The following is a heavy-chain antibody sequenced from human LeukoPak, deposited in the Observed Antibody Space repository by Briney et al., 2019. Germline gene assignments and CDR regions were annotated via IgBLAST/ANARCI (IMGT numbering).Heavy chain of an antibody. CDR3: ARGKEQQLVLDWFDP. CDR1: GFTFSSYE. Sequence: PGGSLRLSCAASGFTFSSYEMNWVRQAPGKGLEWVSYISSSGSTLYYADSVKGRFTISRDNAKNSLYLQMNSLRAEDTAVYYCARGKEQQLVLDWFDPWGQGTLVTVSS. V-gene: IGHV3-48*03. CDR2: ISSSGSTL. D-gene: IGHD6-13*01. J-gene: IGHJ5*02.